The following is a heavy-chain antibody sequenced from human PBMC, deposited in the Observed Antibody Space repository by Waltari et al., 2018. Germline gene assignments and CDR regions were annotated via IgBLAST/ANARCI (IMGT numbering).Heavy chain of an antibody. CDR2: IDHSGST. D-gene: IGHD3-3*01. V-gene: IGHV4-38-2*01. Sequence: QVQLQESGPGLVKPSETLSLTCAVSGYSISSGSYWGWLRPPPGQGLEWIGSIDHSGSTYYNPSIKSRVTISVDTSKNQFSLKLRSVTAADTAVYYCARHVPQYYDFWSGYSFDYWGQGTLVTVSS. CDR1: GYSISSGSY. J-gene: IGHJ4*02. CDR3: ARHVPQYYDFWSGYSFDY.